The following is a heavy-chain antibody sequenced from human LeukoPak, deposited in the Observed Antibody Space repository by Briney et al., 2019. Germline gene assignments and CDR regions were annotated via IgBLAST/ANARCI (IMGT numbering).Heavy chain of an antibody. V-gene: IGHV3-64D*09. D-gene: IGHD2-8*01. Sequence: GGSLRLSCSVSGFTFSSYTMHWVRQAPGKGLENVSSININGGRTYYADSVKGRFTISRDNSKNMLYLQMSSLRAEDTAVYYCVKDKWIDHWGQGTLVTVSS. CDR3: VKDKWIDH. J-gene: IGHJ4*02. CDR2: ININGGRT. CDR1: GFTFSSYT.